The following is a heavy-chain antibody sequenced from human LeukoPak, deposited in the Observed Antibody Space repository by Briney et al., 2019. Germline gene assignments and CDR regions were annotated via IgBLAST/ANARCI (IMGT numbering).Heavy chain of an antibody. D-gene: IGHD3-22*01. Sequence: SETLSLTCTVSGGSISSSSYYWGWIRQPPGKGLEWIGSIYYSGSTYYNPSLKSRVTISVDTSKNQFSLKLSSVTAADTAVYYCARGRYYYDSSGHRDDAFDIWGQGTMVTVSS. CDR1: GGSISSSSYY. CDR2: IYYSGST. CDR3: ARGRYYYDSSGHRDDAFDI. J-gene: IGHJ3*02. V-gene: IGHV4-39*07.